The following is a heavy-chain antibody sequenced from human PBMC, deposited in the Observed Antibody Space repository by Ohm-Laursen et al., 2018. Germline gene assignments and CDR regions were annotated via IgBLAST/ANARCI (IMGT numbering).Heavy chain of an antibody. CDR3: AKDQMASSWSHDAFDM. J-gene: IGHJ3*02. CDR2: ININGAMT. D-gene: IGHD6-13*01. V-gene: IGHV3-23*01. CDR1: GFTLTPYS. Sequence: SLRLSCAASGFTLTPYSMNWVRQAPGKGLEWVSGININGAMTHYADSVKGRFTMSRDNSKNTLYLQMNSLRVEDTAVYHCAKDQMASSWSHDAFDMWGQGTMVIVSS.